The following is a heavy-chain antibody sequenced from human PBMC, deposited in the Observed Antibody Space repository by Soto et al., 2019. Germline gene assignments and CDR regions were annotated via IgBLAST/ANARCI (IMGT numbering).Heavy chain of an antibody. D-gene: IGHD3-22*01. CDR3: VRVYYYDSSGYFRPADAFDI. V-gene: IGHV4-59*04. J-gene: IGHJ3*02. CDR2: VNHDGST. CDR1: GGSISSYY. Sequence: ETLSLTCTVSGGSISSYYWSWIRQPPGRGLEWIGEVNHDGSTYYSPSLKGLVTISVDSSKNQFSLKLSSVTAADTAVHHCVRVYYYDSSGYFRPADAFDIWGQGTRVTVSS.